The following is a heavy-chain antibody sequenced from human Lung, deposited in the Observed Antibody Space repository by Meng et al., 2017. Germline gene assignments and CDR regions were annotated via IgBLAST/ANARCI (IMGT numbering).Heavy chain of an antibody. Sequence: QVQLQQGGSGLLKPSDTLSRTCGVSGGSFSDYYWSWIRQPPGKGLEWIGEINHSGSTNYNPSLESRATISVDTSQNNLSLKLSSVTAADSAVYYCARGPTTMAHDFDYWGQGTLVTVSS. V-gene: IGHV4-34*01. J-gene: IGHJ4*02. CDR2: INHSGST. D-gene: IGHD4-11*01. CDR1: GGSFSDYY. CDR3: ARGPTTMAHDFDY.